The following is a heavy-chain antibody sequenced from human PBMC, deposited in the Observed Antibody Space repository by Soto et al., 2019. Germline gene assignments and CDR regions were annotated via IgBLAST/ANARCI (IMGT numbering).Heavy chain of an antibody. CDR2: IYYSVST. J-gene: IGHJ4*02. Sequence: SETLSLTCTVSGGSISSGGYYCSWIRQHPGKGLEWIGYIYYSVSTNYNPSLKSRVTISVDTSKNQFSLKLTSVTAADTAVYYCARGDTYLEYWGQGTMVTVSS. D-gene: IGHD5-18*01. CDR1: GGSISSGGYY. V-gene: IGHV4-61*08. CDR3: ARGDTYLEY.